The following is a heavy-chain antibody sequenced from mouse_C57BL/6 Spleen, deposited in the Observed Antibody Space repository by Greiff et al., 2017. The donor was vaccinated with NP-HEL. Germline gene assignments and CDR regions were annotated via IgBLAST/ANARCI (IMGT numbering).Heavy chain of an antibody. D-gene: IGHD3-1*01. CDR2: IYPGDGDT. V-gene: IGHV1-82*01. J-gene: IGHJ2*01. CDR3: ARFREYYFDY. Sequence: VQLQQSGPELVKPGASVKISCKASGYAFSSSWMNWVKQRPGKGLEWIGRIYPGDGDTNYNGKFKGKATLTADKSSSTAYMQLSSLTSEDSAVYFCARFREYYFDYWGQGTTLTVSS. CDR1: GYAFSSSW.